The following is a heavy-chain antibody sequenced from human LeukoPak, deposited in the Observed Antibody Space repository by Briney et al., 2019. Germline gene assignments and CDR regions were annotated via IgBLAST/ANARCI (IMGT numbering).Heavy chain of an antibody. J-gene: IGHJ4*02. V-gene: IGHV1-18*01. CDR1: GYTFTSYG. D-gene: IGHD3-16*01. CDR2: ISAYNGNT. CDR3: ARGPRGERGLLRPATD. Sequence: ASVKVSCKASGYTFTSYGISWVRQAPGQGVECMGWISAYNGNTNYAQKLQGRVTMTTDTSTSTAYMEQRSLRSDDTAVYYGARGPRGERGLLRPATDWGQGTLVTVSS.